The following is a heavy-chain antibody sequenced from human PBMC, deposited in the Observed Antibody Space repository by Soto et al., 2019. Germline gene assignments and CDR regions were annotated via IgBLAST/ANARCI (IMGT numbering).Heavy chain of an antibody. V-gene: IGHV3-30-3*01. CDR2: ISYDGSTK. J-gene: IGHJ5*02. CDR1: GFTFSSYA. CDR3: ARDVDTTSHLNWFDP. D-gene: IGHD5-18*01. Sequence: GGSLRLSCAASGFTFSSYAMHWVRQAPGKGLEWVAVISYDGSTKYYADSVKGRFTISRDISKNTVYLQMDSLEVEDTAVYYCARDVDTTSHLNWFDPWGQGVMVTVSS.